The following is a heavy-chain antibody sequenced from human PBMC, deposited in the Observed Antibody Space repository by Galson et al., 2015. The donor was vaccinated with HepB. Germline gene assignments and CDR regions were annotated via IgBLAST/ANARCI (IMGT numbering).Heavy chain of an antibody. CDR2: ISSNGGST. V-gene: IGHV3-64D*09. J-gene: IGHJ4*02. CDR1: GFTFSNYA. CDR3: ARVTNYFATSDLPHPG. Sequence: SLRLSCAASGFTFSNYAMHWVRQAPGKGLTYVSGISSNGGSTYYADSVKGRFTISRDNSKNTLSLQMSSLRPEDTGVYYCARVTNYFATSDLPHPGWGQGTPVTVSS. D-gene: IGHD1-26*01.